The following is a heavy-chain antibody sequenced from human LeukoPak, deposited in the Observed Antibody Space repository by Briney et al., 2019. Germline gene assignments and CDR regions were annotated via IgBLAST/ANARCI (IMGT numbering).Heavy chain of an antibody. Sequence: GASVKVSCEASGGTFSSYAISWVRQAPGQGLEWMGGIIPIFGTANYAQKFQGRVTITTDESTSTAYMELSSLKSEDTAVYYCARENYYDSSGSHHPHFDYWGQGTLVTVSS. CDR2: IIPIFGTA. CDR3: ARENYYDSSGSHHPHFDY. J-gene: IGHJ4*02. D-gene: IGHD3-22*01. CDR1: GGTFSSYA. V-gene: IGHV1-69*05.